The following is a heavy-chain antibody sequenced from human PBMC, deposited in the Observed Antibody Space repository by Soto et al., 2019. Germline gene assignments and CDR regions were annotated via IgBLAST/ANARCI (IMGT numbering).Heavy chain of an antibody. D-gene: IGHD5-12*01. J-gene: IGHJ6*03. Sequence: GGSLRLSCAASGFTVSSNYMSWVRQAPGKGLEWVSVIYSGGSTYYADSVKGRFTISRDNSKNTLYLQMNSLRAEDTAVYYCARGYSGYDYGYYYYYMDVWGKGTTVTVSS. CDR2: IYSGGST. CDR1: GFTVSSNY. V-gene: IGHV3-66*01. CDR3: ARGYSGYDYGYYYYYMDV.